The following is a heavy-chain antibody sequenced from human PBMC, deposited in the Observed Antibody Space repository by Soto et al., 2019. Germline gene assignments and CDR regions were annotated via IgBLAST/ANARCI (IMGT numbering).Heavy chain of an antibody. CDR1: GGSFSDYY. J-gene: IGHJ4*02. Sequence: PSETLSLTCAVYGGSFSDYYWSWIRQPPGKGLEWIGEINHSGSTNYNPSLKSRVTISVDTSKNQFSLKLSFVTAADTAVYYCASGRRAFNSSWFDYWGQGTLVTVSS. V-gene: IGHV4-34*01. D-gene: IGHD6-13*01. CDR3: ASGRRAFNSSWFDY. CDR2: INHSGST.